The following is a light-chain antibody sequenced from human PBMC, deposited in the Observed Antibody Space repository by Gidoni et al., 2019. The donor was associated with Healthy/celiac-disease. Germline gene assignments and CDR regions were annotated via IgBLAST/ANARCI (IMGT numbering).Light chain of an antibody. V-gene: IGKV1-5*01. CDR2: DPS. CDR1: QSISSW. CDR3: QQYNSYPFT. J-gene: IGKJ3*01. Sequence: DIQMTQSPSTLSASVGDRVTLTCRSSQSISSWLAWYQQKPGKDPKLLIYDPSSLESGVPSRFSGSGSGTEFTITISRLQHDDFATYDCQQYNSYPFTFGPXTKVEIK.